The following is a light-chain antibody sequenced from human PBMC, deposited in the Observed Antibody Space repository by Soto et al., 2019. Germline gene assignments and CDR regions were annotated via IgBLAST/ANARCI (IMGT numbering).Light chain of an antibody. CDR1: QSVSSSY. Sequence: EIVLTQSPGTLSLSPGERATLSCRASQSVSSSYLAWYQQKPGQAPRLLIYGASSRDTGIPDRFSGSGSGTDFTLTISRLEPEDFAVYYCQTEYTFGQGTKLEIK. CDR3: QTEYT. J-gene: IGKJ2*01. V-gene: IGKV3-20*01. CDR2: GAS.